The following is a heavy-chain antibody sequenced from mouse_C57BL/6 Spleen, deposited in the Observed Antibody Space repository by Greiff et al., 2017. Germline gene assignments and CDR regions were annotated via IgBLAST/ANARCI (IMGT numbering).Heavy chain of an antibody. CDR3: AHLSNYVRSMDY. CDR1: GYTFTSYW. D-gene: IGHD2-5*01. J-gene: IGHJ4*01. CDR2: IDPSDSYT. V-gene: IGHV1-59*01. Sequence: QVQLQQPGAELVRPGPSVKLSCKASGYTFTSYWMHWVKQRPGQGLEWIGVIDPSDSYTNYNQKFKGKATLTVDTSSSTAYMQLSSLTSEDSAVYYCAHLSNYVRSMDYWGQGTSVTVSS.